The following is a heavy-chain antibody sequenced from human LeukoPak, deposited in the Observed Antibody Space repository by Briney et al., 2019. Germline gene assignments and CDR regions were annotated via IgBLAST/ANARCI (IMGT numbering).Heavy chain of an antibody. CDR2: INPNSGGT. CDR1: GYTFTGYY. V-gene: IGHV1-2*02. CDR3: ARQSYYDFWSGYYYFDY. J-gene: IGHJ4*02. Sequence: ASVKVSCKASGYTFTGYYMHWVRQAPGQGLKWMGWINPNSGGTNYAQKFQGRVTMTRDTSISTAYMELSRLRSDDTAVYYCARQSYYDFWSGYYYFDYWGQGTLATVSS. D-gene: IGHD3-3*01.